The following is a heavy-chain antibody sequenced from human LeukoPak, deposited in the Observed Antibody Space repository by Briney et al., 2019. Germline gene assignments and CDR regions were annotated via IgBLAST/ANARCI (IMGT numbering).Heavy chain of an antibody. CDR3: ARGGIAAGFDI. Sequence: PSETLSLTCTVSGCSISSYYWSWIRQPPGKGLEWIGYIYYSGSTNYNPSLKSRVTISVDTSKNQFSLKLSSVTAADTAVYYCARGGIAAGFDIWGQGTMVSVSS. J-gene: IGHJ3*02. D-gene: IGHD6-13*01. CDR2: IYYSGST. CDR1: GCSISSYY. V-gene: IGHV4-59*01.